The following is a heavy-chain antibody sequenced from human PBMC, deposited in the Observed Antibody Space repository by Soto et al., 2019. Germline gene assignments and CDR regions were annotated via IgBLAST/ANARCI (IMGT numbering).Heavy chain of an antibody. D-gene: IGHD4-4*01. V-gene: IGHV3-53*01. CDR1: GFTVSTDY. Sequence: EVQLVESGGGLIQPGGSLRLACAASGFTVSTDYMTWVRQAPGQGLELGSVIYGDGRTFYADSVKGRCTISRDNSKNTLYLQMNSLRAEDTAVYYCTRGRTTVTTSTYDGLDVWGQGTTVTVSS. CDR3: TRGRTTVTTSTYDGLDV. J-gene: IGHJ6*02. CDR2: IYGDGRT.